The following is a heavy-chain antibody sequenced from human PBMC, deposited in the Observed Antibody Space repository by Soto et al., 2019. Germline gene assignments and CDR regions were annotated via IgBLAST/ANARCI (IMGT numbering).Heavy chain of an antibody. Sequence: EVQLLESGGGLVQPGGSLRLSCAASGITFSSYAMSWVRQAPGKGLEWVSAISTSGDSTYYADSVKGRFTISRDNSKNXXXXXXXXXXXXXXXXXXXXXXXXXXXTWVYFDCWGQGTLRTVSS. CDR3: XXXXXXXXTWVYFDC. CDR1: GITFSSYA. CDR2: ISTSGDST. V-gene: IGHV3-23*01. J-gene: IGHJ4*02. D-gene: IGHD1-26*01.